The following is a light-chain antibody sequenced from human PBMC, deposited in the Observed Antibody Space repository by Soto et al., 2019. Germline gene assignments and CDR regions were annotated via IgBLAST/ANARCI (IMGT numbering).Light chain of an antibody. CDR1: TSDVGGYHF. J-gene: IGLJ1*01. CDR3: SSYAGSSNV. CDR2: EVN. V-gene: IGLV2-8*01. Sequence: QSALTQPASVSGSPGQSITLSCTGTTSDVGGYHFVSWYQQHPGKAPKLIIYEVNKRPSGVPDRFSGSKSGNTASLTVSGLQAEDEADYYCSSYAGSSNVFGTGTKLTVL.